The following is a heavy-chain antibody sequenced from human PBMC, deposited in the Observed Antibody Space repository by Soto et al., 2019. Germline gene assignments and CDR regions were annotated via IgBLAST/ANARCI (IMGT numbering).Heavy chain of an antibody. CDR1: GFTFSSYG. CDR2: ISYDGSNK. CDR3: AKELSRRWYDYYYGMDV. Sequence: PGAALRLSCAASGFTFSSYGMHLVRQAPGKGLEWVSVISYDGSNKYYADSVKGRFTISRDNSKNTLYLQMNSLRAEDTAVYYCAKELSRRWYDYYYGMDVLGQGTTVTVS. V-gene: IGHV3-30*18. J-gene: IGHJ6*02. D-gene: IGHD6-13*01.